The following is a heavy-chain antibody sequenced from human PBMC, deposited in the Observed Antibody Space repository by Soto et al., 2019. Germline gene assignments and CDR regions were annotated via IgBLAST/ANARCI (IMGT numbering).Heavy chain of an antibody. V-gene: IGHV3-33*06. Sequence: PGGSLRLSCAATGFTFSSYGMHWVRRAPGKGLEWVAVIWYDGSNKYYADSVKGRFTISRDNSKNTLYLQMNSLRAEDTAVYYCAKDQSVYRDTADAFDIWGQGTMVTVSS. CDR1: GFTFSSYG. D-gene: IGHD5-18*01. CDR3: AKDQSVYRDTADAFDI. CDR2: IWYDGSNK. J-gene: IGHJ3*02.